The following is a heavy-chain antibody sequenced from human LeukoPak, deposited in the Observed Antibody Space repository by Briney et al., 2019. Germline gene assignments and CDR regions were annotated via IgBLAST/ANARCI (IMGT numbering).Heavy chain of an antibody. V-gene: IGHV3-20*04. Sequence: GGSLRLSCAASGFTFDDYGMSWVRQAPGKGLEWVSGINWNGGSTGYADSVKGRFTISRDNDKNSLYLQMNSLRAEDTALYYCAREVNYYGSGSYYGPYYFDYWGQGTLVTVSS. D-gene: IGHD3-10*01. CDR3: AREVNYYGSGSYYGPYYFDY. CDR2: INWNGGST. CDR1: GFTFDDYG. J-gene: IGHJ4*02.